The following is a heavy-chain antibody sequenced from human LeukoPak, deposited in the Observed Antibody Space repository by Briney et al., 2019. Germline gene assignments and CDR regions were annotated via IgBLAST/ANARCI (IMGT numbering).Heavy chain of an antibody. CDR2: SDHDYGER. J-gene: IGHJ5*02. Sequence: ASVNDSCKVSGYTRQDLPIHWLRQPPGKGLAWMGGSDHDYGERVAQKFQGRVTMTEDTSTDTGYVELSSLRSEDTAVYYCATNGEKYDILTGYYERGRWFDPWGQGTLVTVSS. CDR1: GYTRQDLP. D-gene: IGHD3-9*01. V-gene: IGHV1-24*01. CDR3: ATNGEKYDILTGYYERGRWFDP.